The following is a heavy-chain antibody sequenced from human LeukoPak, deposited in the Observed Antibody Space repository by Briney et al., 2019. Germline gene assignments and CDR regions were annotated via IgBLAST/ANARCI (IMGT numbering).Heavy chain of an antibody. CDR2: ISTSGGST. CDR3: ARMGYCIATSCYNFDY. J-gene: IGHJ4*02. D-gene: IGHD2-2*02. Sequence: GGSLRLSCAVSGFTFSSYAMSWVRQAPGMGLEWVSGISTSGGSTYCADSVKGRFTVSRDNSKNTLYLQINTLRAEDTAVYYCARMGYCIATSCYNFDYWGQGTLVTVSS. CDR1: GFTFSSYA. V-gene: IGHV3-23*01.